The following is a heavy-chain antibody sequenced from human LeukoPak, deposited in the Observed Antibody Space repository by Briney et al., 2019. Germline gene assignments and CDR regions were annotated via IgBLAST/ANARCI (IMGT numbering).Heavy chain of an antibody. V-gene: IGHV3-23*01. D-gene: IGHD2-15*01. CDR3: AKRPIESSGPFDS. J-gene: IGHJ4*02. Sequence: PGGSLRLSCAASGFTFSTYGMSWVRQAPGKGLQWVSTIPSGGGTYYADSVKGRFTISRDNSKNTLYLQMNSLQSEDTAVYYCAKRPIESSGPFDSWGLGTLVTVSS. CDR2: IPSGGGT. CDR1: GFTFSTYG.